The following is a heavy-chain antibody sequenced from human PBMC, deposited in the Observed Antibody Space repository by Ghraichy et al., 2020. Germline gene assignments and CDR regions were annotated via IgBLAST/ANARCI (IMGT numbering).Heavy chain of an antibody. V-gene: IGHV3-33*01. D-gene: IGHD3-9*01. Sequence: LSLTCAASGFTFSSHVIHWVRQAPGKGLEWVAVIWYDGTNRYYADSVKGRFTISRDNSKNTLYLQMNSLRAEDTAVYYCARSPDYDILTAYLDYWGQGTLVTVSS. CDR3: ARSPDYDILTAYLDY. J-gene: IGHJ4*02. CDR2: IWYDGTNR. CDR1: GFTFSSHV.